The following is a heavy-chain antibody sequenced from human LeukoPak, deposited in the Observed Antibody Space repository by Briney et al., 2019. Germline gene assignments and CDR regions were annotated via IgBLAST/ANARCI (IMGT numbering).Heavy chain of an antibody. J-gene: IGHJ6*03. CDR2: IYYSGST. V-gene: IGHV4-39*07. CDR1: GGSISSSSYY. CDR3: ARETSQKGAHYMDV. Sequence: KPSETLSLTCTVSGGSISSSSYYWGWIRQPPGKGLEWIGSIYYSGSTNYNPSLKSRVTISVDTSKNQFSLKLSSVTAADTAVYYCARETSQKGAHYMDVWGKGTTVTISS. D-gene: IGHD3-16*01.